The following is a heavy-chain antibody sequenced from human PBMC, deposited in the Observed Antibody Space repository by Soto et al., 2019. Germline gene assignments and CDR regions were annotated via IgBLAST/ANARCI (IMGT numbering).Heavy chain of an antibody. CDR3: ARSYYYDSSTFDY. CDR1: GGSISSGDYY. Sequence: SETLSLTCTVSGGSISSGDYYWSWIRQPPGKGLEWIGYIYYSGSTYYNPSLKSRVTISVDTSKNQSSLKLSSVTAADTAVYYCARSYYYDSSTFDYWGQGTLVTVSS. V-gene: IGHV4-30-4*01. D-gene: IGHD3-22*01. CDR2: IYYSGST. J-gene: IGHJ4*02.